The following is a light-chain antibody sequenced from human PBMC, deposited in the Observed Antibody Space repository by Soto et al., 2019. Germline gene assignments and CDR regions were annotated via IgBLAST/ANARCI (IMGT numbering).Light chain of an antibody. CDR1: QSVLYSSNNKNY. CDR3: QQYESTPPT. V-gene: IGKV4-1*01. Sequence: DLVMTQSPDSLAVSLGERATINCKSSQSVLYSSNNKNYLAWYQQSPGQPPKLLIYWASTRESGVPDRFRGSGSGTEFTLTITSLQAEDGAVYYCQQYESTPPTLGQGNKLEIK. CDR2: WAS. J-gene: IGKJ2*01.